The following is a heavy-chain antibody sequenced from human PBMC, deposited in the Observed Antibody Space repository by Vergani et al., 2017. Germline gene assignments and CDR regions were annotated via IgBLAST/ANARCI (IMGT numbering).Heavy chain of an antibody. CDR2: VYSGGST. J-gene: IGHJ6*02. CDR1: GFTVSSNY. CDR3: ARDRVDIVATTTYYYYYYGMDV. Sequence: EVQLVDSGGGLGQPGGSLRLSCAASGFTVSSNYMSWVRQAPGKGLEWVSVVYSGGSTDYADSVKGRFTISRHNSKNTLYLQMNSLRAEDPAVYYCARDRVDIVATTTYYYYYYGMDVWGQGTTVTVSS. V-gene: IGHV3-53*04. D-gene: IGHD5-12*01.